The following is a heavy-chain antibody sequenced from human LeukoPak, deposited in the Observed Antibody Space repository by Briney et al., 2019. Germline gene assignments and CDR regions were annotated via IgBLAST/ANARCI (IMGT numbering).Heavy chain of an antibody. J-gene: IGHJ5*02. CDR3: ARALGITVGRRVHWFDL. Sequence: ASVKVSCEASGYTFTGYYMHWVRQAPGQGLEWMGCINPNSGGTNYAQKLQGRVTMTRDTSISTAYMELSRLRSDDTAVYYCARALGITVGRRVHWFDLWAQGTLVTVSS. CDR1: GYTFTGYY. D-gene: IGHD3-10*01. V-gene: IGHV1-2*02. CDR2: INPNSGGT.